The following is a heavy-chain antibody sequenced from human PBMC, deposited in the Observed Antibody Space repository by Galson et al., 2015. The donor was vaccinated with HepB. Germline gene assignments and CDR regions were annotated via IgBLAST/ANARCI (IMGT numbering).Heavy chain of an antibody. CDR3: TRYSGSRAAFDI. V-gene: IGHV4-59*01. CDR2: IYYSGST. CDR1: GGSISSYY. Sequence: LSLTCTVSGGSISSYYWSWIRQPPGKGLEWIGYIYYSGSTNYNPSLKSRVTISVDTSKNQFSLKLSSVTAADTAVYYCTRYSGSRAAFDIWGQGTMVTVSS. J-gene: IGHJ3*02. D-gene: IGHD1-26*01.